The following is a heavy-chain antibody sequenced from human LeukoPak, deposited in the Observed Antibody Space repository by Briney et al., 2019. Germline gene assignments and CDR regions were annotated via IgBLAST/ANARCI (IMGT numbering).Heavy chain of an antibody. D-gene: IGHD3-22*01. J-gene: IGHJ4*02. V-gene: IGHV1-2*02. CDR2: IKPNSGGT. Sequence: GASVKVSCKASGYTFTGYYMHWVRQAPGQGLEWMGWIKPNSGGTNYAQKFQGRVTMTRDTSISTVYMELSRLRSDDTAVYYCARYPGSYYYDSSGYYSHYFDYWGQGTLVTVSS. CDR1: GYTFTGYY. CDR3: ARYPGSYYYDSSGYYSHYFDY.